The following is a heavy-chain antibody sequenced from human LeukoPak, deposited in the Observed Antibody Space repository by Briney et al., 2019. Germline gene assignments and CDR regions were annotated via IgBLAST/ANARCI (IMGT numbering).Heavy chain of an antibody. V-gene: IGHV4-59*01. J-gene: IGHJ5*02. CDR3: ARTMVRGLTPLLNWFDP. Sequence: SETLSLTCTVSGGSISSYYWSWIRQPPGKGLEWIGYVYYSVSTNYNPSLKSRVTISVDTSKNQNSLKLSSVTAADTAVCYCARTMVRGLTPLLNWFDPWGQGTLVTVSS. CDR1: GGSISSYY. CDR2: VYYSVST. D-gene: IGHD3-10*01.